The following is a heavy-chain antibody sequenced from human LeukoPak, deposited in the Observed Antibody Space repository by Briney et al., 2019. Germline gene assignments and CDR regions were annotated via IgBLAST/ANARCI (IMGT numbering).Heavy chain of an antibody. D-gene: IGHD3-10*02. CDR2: IYYSGST. CDR3: ARDALGMLGVWYFDL. V-gene: IGHV4-59*11. CDR1: GGSISGHY. J-gene: IGHJ2*01. Sequence: SETLSLTCTVSGGSISGHYWSWIRQPPGKGLEWIGYIYYSGSTNYDPSLESRVTMSVDTSKKQLSLKLSSVTAADTAVYYCARDALGMLGVWYFDLWGRGTLVTVSS.